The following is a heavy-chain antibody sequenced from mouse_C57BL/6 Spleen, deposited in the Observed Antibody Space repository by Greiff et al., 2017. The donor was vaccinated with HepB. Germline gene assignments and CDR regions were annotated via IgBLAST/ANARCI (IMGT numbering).Heavy chain of an antibody. D-gene: IGHD2-4*01. V-gene: IGHV1-54*01. J-gene: IGHJ3*01. CDR3: ARSTMIKAWFAY. Sequence: QVQLQQSGAELVRPGTSVKVSCKASGYAFTNYLIEWVKQRPGQGLEWIGVINPGSGGTNYNEKFKGKATLTADKSSSTAYMQRSSLTSEDSAVYFCARSTMIKAWFAYWGQGTLVTVSA. CDR1: GYAFTNYL. CDR2: INPGSGGT.